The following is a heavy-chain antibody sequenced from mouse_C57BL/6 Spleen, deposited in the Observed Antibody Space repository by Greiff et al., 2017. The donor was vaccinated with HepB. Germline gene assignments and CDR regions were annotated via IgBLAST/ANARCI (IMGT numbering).Heavy chain of an antibody. J-gene: IGHJ4*01. Sequence: EVKLMESEGGLVQPGSSMKLSCTASGFTFSDYYMAWVRQVPEKGLEWVANINYDGSSTYYLDSLKSRFIISRDNAKNILYLQMSSLQSEDTATYYCARDGDLYAMDYWGQGTSVTVSS. V-gene: IGHV5-16*01. CDR1: GFTFSDYY. CDR3: ARDGDLYAMDY. CDR2: INYDGSST.